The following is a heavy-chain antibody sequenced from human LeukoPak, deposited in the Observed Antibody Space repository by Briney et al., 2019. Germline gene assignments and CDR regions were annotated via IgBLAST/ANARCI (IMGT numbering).Heavy chain of an antibody. J-gene: IGHJ6*03. CDR1: GFTFSSYG. CDR3: AKGGRTGKSISMIRGVRNYYYYMDV. V-gene: IGHV3-23*01. CDR2: ISGNGDRT. D-gene: IGHD3-10*01. Sequence: PGGSLRLSCAASGFTFSSYGMSWVRQASGKGLEWVSAISGNGDRTYYADSVKGRFSISRDNSKNTLYLQMNSLRAEDTAVYYCAKGGRTGKSISMIRGVRNYYYYMDVWGKGTTVTISS.